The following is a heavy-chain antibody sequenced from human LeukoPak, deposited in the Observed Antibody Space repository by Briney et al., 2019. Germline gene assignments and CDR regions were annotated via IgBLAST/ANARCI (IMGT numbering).Heavy chain of an antibody. CDR3: AKVFDRSGWYWFDP. J-gene: IGHJ5*02. D-gene: IGHD6-19*01. Sequence: GGSLRLSCAASGFTFSSYAMSWVRQAPGKGLEWVSSISGSGSTYYADSVKGRFTISRDNSKNTLYLQMNSLRAEDTAVYHCAKVFDRSGWYWFDPWGQGTLVTVSS. CDR2: ISGSGST. V-gene: IGHV3-23*01. CDR1: GFTFSSYA.